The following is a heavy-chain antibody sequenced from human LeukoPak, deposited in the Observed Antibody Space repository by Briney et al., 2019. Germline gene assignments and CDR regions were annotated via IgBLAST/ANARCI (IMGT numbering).Heavy chain of an antibody. Sequence: GGSLRLSCAASGFAFSSYNMNWVRQAPGKGPEWISYIGSSGSPTHYADSVGGRFTISRDNAKNSLYLQMNSLRDEDTAVYFCARRPYSDTSGRLSDVWGQGTTVTVSS. V-gene: IGHV3-48*02. CDR3: ARRPYSDTSGRLSDV. D-gene: IGHD3-22*01. J-gene: IGHJ6*02. CDR1: GFAFSSYN. CDR2: IGSSGSPT.